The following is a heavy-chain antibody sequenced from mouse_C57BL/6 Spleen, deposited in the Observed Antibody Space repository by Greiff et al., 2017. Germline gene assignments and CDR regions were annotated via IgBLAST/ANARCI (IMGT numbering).Heavy chain of an antibody. Sequence: QVTLKVSAPGILQSSQTPSLPRSFSGFSLPTSGLGVSWIRQPSGQGLEWLAHIYWDDDKRSNPSLKRRLTISKDTARNQVFLKITSVDTADTATYDCARRSDERYCDVWGTGTTGTVSS. CDR3: ARRSDERYCDV. CDR1: GFSLPTSGLG. CDR2: IYWDDDK. J-gene: IGHJ1*03. V-gene: IGHV8-12*01.